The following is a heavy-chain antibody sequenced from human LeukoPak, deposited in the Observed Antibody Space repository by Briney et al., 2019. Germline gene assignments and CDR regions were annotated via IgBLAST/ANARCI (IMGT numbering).Heavy chain of an antibody. V-gene: IGHV3-7*03. D-gene: IGHD2-15*01. Sequence: PGGSLRLSCAASGFTFSRHWMYWVRQAPGKGLEWVANIKQDGSAKPYVDSVKGRFTISRDNAKNSLILQMNSLRVEDTAVYYCARDNGWSADFWGQGTLVTVSS. J-gene: IGHJ4*02. CDR3: ARDNGWSADF. CDR1: GFTFSRHW. CDR2: IKQDGSAK.